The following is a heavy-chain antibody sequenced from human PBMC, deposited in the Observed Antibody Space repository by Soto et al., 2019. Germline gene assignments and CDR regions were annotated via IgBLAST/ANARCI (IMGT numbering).Heavy chain of an antibody. D-gene: IGHD4-17*01. J-gene: IGHJ4*02. CDR1: GFTFSNAW. CDR3: TTGNYGDYPTTPFDY. CDR2: IKSKTDGGTT. Sequence: GGSLRLSFAASGFTFSNAWMSWVRQAPGKGLEWVGRIKSKTDGGTTDYAAPVKGRFTISRDDSKNTLYLQMNSLKTEDTAVYYCTTGNYGDYPTTPFDYWGQGTLVTVSS. V-gene: IGHV3-15*01.